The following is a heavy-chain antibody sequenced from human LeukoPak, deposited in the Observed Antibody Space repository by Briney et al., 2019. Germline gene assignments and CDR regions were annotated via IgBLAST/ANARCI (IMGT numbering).Heavy chain of an antibody. J-gene: IGHJ4*02. CDR3: AKAGSIRFDY. CDR1: KFTFSNYA. CDR2: ISGSGRGGNT. V-gene: IGHV3-23*01. D-gene: IGHD1-26*01. Sequence: GGSLRLSCAASKFTFSNYAMSWVRQAPGKGLEWVSGISGSGRGGNTYYADSVKGRFTISRDDSKNTLYLQVNSLRAEDTAVYYCAKAGSIRFDYWGQGTLVTVSS.